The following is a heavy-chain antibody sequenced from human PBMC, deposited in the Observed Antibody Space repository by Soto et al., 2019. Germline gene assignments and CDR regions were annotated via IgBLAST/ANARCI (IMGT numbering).Heavy chain of an antibody. Sequence: QVQLVQYGAEVKKPGASVKVSCKASGYPFTSYAMHWVRQAPGQRLEGMGWIHAGNGNTKYSQKFKVRVTITRDTAASTAYMELGSRRSEDTAVYYCSIDRAAAILYYFDYWGQGTLVTVSS. D-gene: IGHD2-2*01. CDR2: IHAGNGNT. J-gene: IGHJ4*02. CDR3: SIDRAAAILYYFDY. CDR1: GYPFTSYA. V-gene: IGHV1-3*01.